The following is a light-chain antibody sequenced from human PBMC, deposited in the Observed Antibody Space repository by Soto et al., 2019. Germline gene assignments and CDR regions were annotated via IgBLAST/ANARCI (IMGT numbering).Light chain of an antibody. CDR2: QVT. Sequence: QSALTQPASVSGSLGQSITISCTGTTRDIAGYNYISWYQQLPGKAPKIMIYQVTIRPSGISNRFSGSKSGNTASLTISGLPAEDEADYYCTSFSSSTSLYVFGTGTKVTVL. CDR3: TSFSSSTSLYV. V-gene: IGLV2-14*01. CDR1: TRDIAGYNY. J-gene: IGLJ1*01.